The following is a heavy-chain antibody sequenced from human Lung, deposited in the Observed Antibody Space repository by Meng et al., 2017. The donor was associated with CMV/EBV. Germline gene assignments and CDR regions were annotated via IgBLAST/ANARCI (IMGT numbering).Heavy chain of an antibody. CDR2: ISYDANSK. V-gene: IGHV3-30*18. CDR3: AKEIICTGGSCYSSGCRFYYGLDV. Sequence: SCAASGFTFSLYPMHWVRQAPGKGLDWVAFISYDANSKLYADSVKGRFTISRDNSKNNLYLQMNSLRSADTAKYNCAKEIICTGGSCYSSGCRFYYGLDVWXQGTTVTVSS. CDR1: GFTFSLYP. J-gene: IGHJ6*02. D-gene: IGHD2-15*01.